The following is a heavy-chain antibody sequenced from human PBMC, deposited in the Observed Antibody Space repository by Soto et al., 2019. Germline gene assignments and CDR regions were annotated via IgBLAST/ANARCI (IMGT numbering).Heavy chain of an antibody. J-gene: IGHJ5*02. D-gene: IGHD6-6*01. Sequence: EVQVVESGGVLVQPGGSLRLSCAASGFTFSRYDMHWVRQATGRGLEWVSGIGTSGDTYYAGSVKGRFTISRENAKNSVYLQMNSLRAGDTAVYYCARGALGFDPWGQGTLVAVSS. V-gene: IGHV3-13*04. CDR3: ARGALGFDP. CDR1: GFTFSRYD. CDR2: IGTSGDT.